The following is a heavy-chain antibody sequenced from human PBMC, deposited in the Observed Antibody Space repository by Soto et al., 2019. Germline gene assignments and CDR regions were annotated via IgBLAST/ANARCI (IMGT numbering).Heavy chain of an antibody. CDR1: GYTFTSYG. J-gene: IGHJ4*02. D-gene: IGHD2-21*01. CDR3: ARSPLRLLEF. V-gene: IGHV1-18*01. Sequence: QVQLVQSGAEVKKPGASVKVSCKASGYTFTSYGISWVRQAPGQGLEWMGWISAYNGNTNYAQKLQGRVTMTTDTIPKTGLQELRGLRSDDQGGYLLARSPLRLLEFRGQGTLVTVSS. CDR2: ISAYNGNT.